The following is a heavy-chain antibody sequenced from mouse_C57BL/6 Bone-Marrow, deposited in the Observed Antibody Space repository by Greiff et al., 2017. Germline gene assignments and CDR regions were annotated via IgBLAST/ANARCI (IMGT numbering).Heavy chain of an antibody. J-gene: IGHJ3*01. CDR1: GYTFTSYW. CDR3: ARGGPYDYGVAY. CDR2: INPSSGYT. V-gene: IGHV1-7*01. Sequence: QVQLQQSGAELAKPGASVKLSCKASGYTFTSYWMHWVKQRPGKGLEWIGYINPSSGYTKYNQKFKDKATLTADKSSRTAYMQLSSLTYEDSAVYYCARGGPYDYGVAYWGQGTLVTVSA. D-gene: IGHD2-4*01.